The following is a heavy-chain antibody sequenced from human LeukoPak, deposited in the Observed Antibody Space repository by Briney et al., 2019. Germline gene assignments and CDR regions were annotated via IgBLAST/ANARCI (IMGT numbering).Heavy chain of an antibody. CDR3: ASSGGHYYDISGY. CDR1: GFTFSSYG. J-gene: IGHJ4*02. Sequence: GGSLRLSCAASGFTFSSYGMSWVRQAPGKGLEWVSAISGSGGSTYYADSVKGRFTISRDNSKNTLYLQMNSLRAEDTAVYYCASSGGHYYDISGYWGQGTLVTVSS. CDR2: ISGSGGST. D-gene: IGHD3-22*01. V-gene: IGHV3-23*01.